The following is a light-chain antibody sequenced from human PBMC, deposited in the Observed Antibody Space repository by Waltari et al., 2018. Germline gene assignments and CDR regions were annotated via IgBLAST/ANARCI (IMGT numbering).Light chain of an antibody. CDR1: QSLLYSTGHNY. CDR2: LGS. V-gene: IGKV2-28*01. CDR3: MQALQTPPT. J-gene: IGKJ1*01. Sequence: EIVMTQSPLSLPITPGEPASISCRPSQSLLYSTGHNYSDWYLQKPGQSPQILIYLGSNRASGVPDRFSGSGSGSDFTLKISRVEAEDVGVYYCMQALQTPPTFGQGTKVEIK.